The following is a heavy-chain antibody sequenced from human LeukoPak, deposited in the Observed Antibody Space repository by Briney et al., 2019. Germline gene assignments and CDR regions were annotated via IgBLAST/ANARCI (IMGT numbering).Heavy chain of an antibody. J-gene: IGHJ3*02. Sequence: GGSLRLSCAASGFTFSSYGMHWVRQAPGKGLEWVAVISYDGSNKYYADSVKGRFTISRDNSKNTLYLQMNSLRAEDTAVYYCAKGGVWYYYDSSGNDAFDIWGQGTMVTVSS. CDR3: AKGGVWYYYDSSGNDAFDI. D-gene: IGHD3-22*01. CDR2: ISYDGSNK. V-gene: IGHV3-30*18. CDR1: GFTFSSYG.